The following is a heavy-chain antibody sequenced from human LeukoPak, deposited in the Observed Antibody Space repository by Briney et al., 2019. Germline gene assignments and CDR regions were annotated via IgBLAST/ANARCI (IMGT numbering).Heavy chain of an antibody. J-gene: IGHJ6*03. D-gene: IGHD2-15*01. CDR1: GFTFSSYD. V-gene: IGHV3-23*01. CDR2: IGVSGGST. Sequence: GSLRLSCAASGFTFSSYDMSWVRQAPGKGVEWVSAIGVSGGSTYYADSVKGRFTISRDNSKNTLYLQMNSLRAEDTAIYYCAKNGDRGAYCTGGTCYPYFYYYMDVWGKGTTVTI. CDR3: AKNGDRGAYCTGGTCYPYFYYYMDV.